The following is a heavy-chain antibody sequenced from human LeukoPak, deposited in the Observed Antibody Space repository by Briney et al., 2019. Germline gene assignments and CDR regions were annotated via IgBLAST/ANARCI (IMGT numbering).Heavy chain of an antibody. J-gene: IGHJ4*02. CDR3: AREHVGAFDY. Sequence: GGSLRLSCAASGFTFSSYAMSWVRQAPGKGLEWVAVISYDGSNKYYADSVKGRFTISRDNSKNTLYLQMNSLRAEDTAVYYCAREHVGAFDYWGQGTLVTVSS. D-gene: IGHD1-26*01. CDR2: ISYDGSNK. V-gene: IGHV3-30-3*01. CDR1: GFTFSSYA.